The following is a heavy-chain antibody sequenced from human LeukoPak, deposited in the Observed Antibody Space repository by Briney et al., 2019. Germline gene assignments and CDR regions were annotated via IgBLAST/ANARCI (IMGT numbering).Heavy chain of an antibody. CDR1: RYTLTELS. V-gene: IGHV1-24*01. D-gene: IGHD6-13*01. J-gene: IGHJ5*02. CDR3: ARTQHLVLRSPLDP. Sequence: ASVKVSCKVSRYTLTELSMHWVRQAPGKGLEWMGGFDPKDAETIYAQKFQGRVTMTEDTSTDTAYMDLSSLRSEDTAVYYCARTQHLVLRSPLDPWGQGTLVTVSS. CDR2: FDPKDAET.